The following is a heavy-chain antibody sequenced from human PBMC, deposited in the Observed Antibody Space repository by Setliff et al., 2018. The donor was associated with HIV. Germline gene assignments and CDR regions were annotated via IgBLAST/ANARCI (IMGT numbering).Heavy chain of an antibody. CDR3: AGGLLPEFSSTWYRLDF. Sequence: SETLSLTCSVSGVSISRADYYWSWIRQHPGKGLEWTGYISHTGSAHYNSSLENRISMSLDTSNNEFSLKLSSVTAADTAVYFCAGGLLPEFSSTWYRLDFWGQGILVTAPQ. CDR2: ISHTGSA. J-gene: IGHJ4*02. CDR1: GVSISRADYY. V-gene: IGHV4-31*03. D-gene: IGHD6-6*01.